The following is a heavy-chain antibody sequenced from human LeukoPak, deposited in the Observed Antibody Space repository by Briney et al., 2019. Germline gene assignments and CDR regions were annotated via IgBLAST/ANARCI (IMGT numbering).Heavy chain of an antibody. J-gene: IGHJ4*02. D-gene: IGHD2-21*01. CDR2: VDPEDGET. CDR3: ATEPRDCGGDCYSGIDY. Sequence: ASVKVSCKVSGYTFTDYYMHWVQQAPGKGLEWMGLVDPEDGETIYAEKFQGRVTITADTSTDTAYMELSRLRSEDTAVYYCATEPRDCGGDCYSGIDYWGQGTLVTVSS. V-gene: IGHV1-69-2*01. CDR1: GYTFTDYY.